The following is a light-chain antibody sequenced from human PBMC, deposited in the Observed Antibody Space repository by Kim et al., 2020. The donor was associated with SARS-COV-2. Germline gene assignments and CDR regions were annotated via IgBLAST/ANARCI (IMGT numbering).Light chain of an antibody. J-gene: IGLJ2*01. CDR3: NSRDSNDYVV. Sequence: SSELTQDPAVSVALGQTVRITCQGDSLRSYYATWYQQKPGQAPKVVIYGKDNRPSGVPDRFSGSSSGNTAYLTITGTQAGDEAVYYCNSRDSNDYVVFGGGTKVTV. CDR2: GKD. V-gene: IGLV3-19*01. CDR1: SLRSYY.